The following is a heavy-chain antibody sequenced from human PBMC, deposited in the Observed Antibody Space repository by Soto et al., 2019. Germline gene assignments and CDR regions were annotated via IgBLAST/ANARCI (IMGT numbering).Heavy chain of an antibody. CDR1: GDSVSSQNAA. V-gene: IGHV6-1*01. D-gene: IGHD1-26*01. Sequence: QVQLQQSGPGLVKPSQTLSLTCAISGDSVSSQNAAWNWIRPSPSRGLEWLGRTNYRSKWYNDYALSVKTRITINPDTSQNQFSLELNSVATEDTAVYYCAREVGATGLYSYYALAVWGQGTTVTVS. J-gene: IGHJ6*02. CDR3: AREVGATGLYSYYALAV. CDR2: TNYRSKWYN.